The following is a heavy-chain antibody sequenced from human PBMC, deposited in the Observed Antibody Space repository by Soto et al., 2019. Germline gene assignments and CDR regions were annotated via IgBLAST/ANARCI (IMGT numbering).Heavy chain of an antibody. CDR3: ARSGISSRFRRRVFDP. CDR2: FYFSGNT. Sequence: PSETLSLTCAVSGASINTDYWSWIRQPPGNGLEWIGYFYFSGNTNYSPSLKSRVNISVDLSKNQFSLNLSSVTAADTAVYYCARSGISSRFRRRVFDPWGQGILVTVSS. D-gene: IGHD6-13*01. CDR1: GASINTDY. J-gene: IGHJ5*02. V-gene: IGHV4-59*01.